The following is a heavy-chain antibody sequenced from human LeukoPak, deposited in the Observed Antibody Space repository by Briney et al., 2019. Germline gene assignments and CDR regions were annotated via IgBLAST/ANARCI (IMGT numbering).Heavy chain of an antibody. D-gene: IGHD6-13*01. CDR3: ARGSTGIAAAGHFDY. Sequence: SENLSLTCAVYGGSFSGYYWSWIRQPPGKGLEWIGEINHSGSTNYNPSLKSRVTISVDTSKNQFSLKLSSVTAADTAVYYCARGSTGIAAAGHFDYWGQGTLVTVSS. CDR2: INHSGST. J-gene: IGHJ4*02. CDR1: GGSFSGYY. V-gene: IGHV4-34*01.